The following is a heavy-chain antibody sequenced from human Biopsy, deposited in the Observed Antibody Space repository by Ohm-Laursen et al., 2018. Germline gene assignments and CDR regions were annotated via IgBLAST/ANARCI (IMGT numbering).Heavy chain of an antibody. CDR1: GGSVSSNTDY. Sequence: PSQTLYLTCTVSGGSVSSNTDYWAWLRQPPGKGLEWIGSIFYTGIIFYNPSLKSRVSISVDTSKNQFSLNLNSVTASDTALYYCARHPTGFWFDPWGQGTLVIVSS. CDR3: ARHPTGFWFDP. V-gene: IGHV4-39*01. CDR2: IFYTGII. J-gene: IGHJ5*02.